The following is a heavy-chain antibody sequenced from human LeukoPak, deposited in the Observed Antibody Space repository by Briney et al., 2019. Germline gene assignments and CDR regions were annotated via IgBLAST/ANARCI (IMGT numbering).Heavy chain of an antibody. J-gene: IGHJ4*02. V-gene: IGHV3-66*01. CDR3: ARVGDCGRASCYAIDY. CDR1: GFTVSRKY. D-gene: IGHD2-2*01. Sequence: GALRLSCAAFGFTVSRKYMSLVRQAPGKGLEGGSIIYSGGSTYYTDSVRGRFIISRDISKNTLYLQMNSLRAEDTAVYYCARVGDCGRASCYAIDYWGQGTLVTVSS. CDR2: IYSGGST.